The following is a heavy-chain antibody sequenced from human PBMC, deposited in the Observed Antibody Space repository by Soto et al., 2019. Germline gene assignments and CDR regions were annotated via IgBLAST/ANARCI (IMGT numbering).Heavy chain of an antibody. D-gene: IGHD5-18*01. V-gene: IGHV3-30-3*01. Sequence: QVQLVESGGGVVQPGRSLRLSCAASGFTFSNYAMQWVRQAPGKGLEWVAVLSSDGGNIYYADSVKGRFTISRDNSRNRMYLQMNSLRTDDTAIYYCVRDEKWIQLGKFDHWGQGTLVTVSS. CDR2: LSSDGGNI. CDR3: VRDEKWIQLGKFDH. CDR1: GFTFSNYA. J-gene: IGHJ4*02.